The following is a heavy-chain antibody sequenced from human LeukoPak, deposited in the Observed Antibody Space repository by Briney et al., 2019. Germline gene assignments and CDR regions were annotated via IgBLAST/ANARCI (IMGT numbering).Heavy chain of an antibody. J-gene: IGHJ5*02. Sequence: GASVKVSCKASGYTFTSYYMHWVRQAPGQGLEWMGIINPSGGSTNYAQKFQGRVTLTRDMSTTTDYMELRSLTSEDTAVYYCARDHSVGDIAWWFDPWGQGTLVSVSS. D-gene: IGHD3-10*01. CDR3: ARDHSVGDIAWWFDP. V-gene: IGHV1-46*01. CDR2: INPSGGST. CDR1: GYTFTSYY.